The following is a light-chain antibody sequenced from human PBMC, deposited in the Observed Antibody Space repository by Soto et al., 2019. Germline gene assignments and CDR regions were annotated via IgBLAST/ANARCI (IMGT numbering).Light chain of an antibody. V-gene: IGLV2-14*03. Sequence: QSVLTQPASVSDSPGQSSTISCTGTSIDVGGSNFVSWYPQHPRKPPKLIIYDVANRPSGVSNRFSGSKSGSTASLIISRLQTEDEADYYCVSYTSSTTYVFGTGTKVTVL. CDR2: DVA. CDR3: VSYTSSTTYV. CDR1: SIDVGGSNF. J-gene: IGLJ1*01.